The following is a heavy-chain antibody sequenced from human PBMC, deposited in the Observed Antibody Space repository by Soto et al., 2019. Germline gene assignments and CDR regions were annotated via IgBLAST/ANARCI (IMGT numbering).Heavy chain of an antibody. CDR1: GYIFNGYY. J-gene: IGHJ4*02. D-gene: IGHD3-16*01. V-gene: IGHV1-2*02. CDR3: GRDIGGISGIDY. Sequence: ASVKVSCKASGYIFNGYYIQWVRQVPGQGLEWMGWINPNSGGTNFAQKFEGRITMTRDPSISTAYMELSGLRFGDSALYYCGRDIGGISGIDYWGQGTPVTASS. CDR2: INPNSGGT.